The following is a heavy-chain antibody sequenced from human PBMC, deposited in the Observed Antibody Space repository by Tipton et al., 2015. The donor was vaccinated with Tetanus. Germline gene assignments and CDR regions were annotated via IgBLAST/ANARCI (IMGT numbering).Heavy chain of an antibody. J-gene: IGHJ4*02. CDR1: GFSFSDYY. V-gene: IGHV3-11*01. D-gene: IGHD1-26*01. Sequence: QLVQSGGGLVKPGGSLRLSCAASGFSFSDYYMNWIRQAPGKGLEWVSHISGSTNTIDYVDSVKGRFTISRDNAKNSLYLQMNRLTAEDTAVYYCARRGSGSYYRLFDSWGQGTLVTVSS. CDR3: ARRGSGSYYRLFDS. CDR2: ISGSTNTI.